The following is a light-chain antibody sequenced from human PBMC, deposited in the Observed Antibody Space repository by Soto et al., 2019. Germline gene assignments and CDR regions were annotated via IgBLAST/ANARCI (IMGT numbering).Light chain of an antibody. CDR1: ESVSTN. V-gene: IGKV3-15*01. Sequence: EIEMPQSPSTLSLAPGERFTLSCISIESVSTNLAWYQQKAGQAPRLLIYAASTRATGIPARFSGSGSGTEFTLTISSLEPEDFAVYYCQQRSNWPPGVTFGQGTKVDIK. J-gene: IGKJ1*01. CDR3: QQRSNWPPGVT. CDR2: AAS.